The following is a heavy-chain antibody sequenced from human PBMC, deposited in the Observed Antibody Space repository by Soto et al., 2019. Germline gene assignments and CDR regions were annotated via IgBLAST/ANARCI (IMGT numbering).Heavy chain of an antibody. V-gene: IGHV5-51*01. J-gene: IGHJ6*02. CDR3: ARLISSSWYPTYYYYGMDV. Sequence: PGESLKISCKGSGYSFTSYWIGWVRQMPGKGLEWMGIIYPGDSDTRYSPSFQGQVTISADKSISTAYLQWSSLKASDTAMYYCARLISSSWYPTYYYYGMDVWGQGTTVTVSS. CDR2: IYPGDSDT. D-gene: IGHD6-13*01. CDR1: GYSFTSYW.